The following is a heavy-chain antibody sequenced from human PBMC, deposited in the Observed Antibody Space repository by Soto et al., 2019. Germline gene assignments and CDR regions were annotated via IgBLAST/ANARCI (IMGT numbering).Heavy chain of an antibody. Sequence: EVQLVESGGGLVKPGGSLRLSCAGSGFTFSNVWMNWVRQAPGKGLEWVGRIKSETDGGTIDYAAPGKGRFTISRDDSNNTLYLQMNSLKTEDTATYYFTPLALKNNSDWYPLSDWGQGTRVTVSS. D-gene: IGHD6-19*01. V-gene: IGHV3-15*07. J-gene: IGHJ4*02. CDR3: TPLALKNNSDWYPLSD. CDR1: GFTFSNVW. CDR2: IKSETDGGTI.